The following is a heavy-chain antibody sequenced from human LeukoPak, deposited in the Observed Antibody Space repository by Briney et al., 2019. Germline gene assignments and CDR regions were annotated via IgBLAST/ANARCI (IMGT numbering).Heavy chain of an antibody. Sequence: PGASLRLSCAASGFTLSSYAMSWVRQAPGKGAEWVSAISGSGGSTYYADSVKGRFTISRDNSKNTLYLQMNSLRAEDTAVYYCAKKPVGRAAGYYFDYWGQGTLVTVSS. J-gene: IGHJ4*02. CDR2: ISGSGGST. V-gene: IGHV3-23*01. CDR3: AKKPVGRAAGYYFDY. D-gene: IGHD6-13*01. CDR1: GFTLSSYA.